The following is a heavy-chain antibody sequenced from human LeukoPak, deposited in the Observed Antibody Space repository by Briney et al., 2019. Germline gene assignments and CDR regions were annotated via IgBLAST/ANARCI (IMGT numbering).Heavy chain of an antibody. V-gene: IGHV1-46*01. CDR3: ARGSSTRYYDILTGFQKWFDP. J-gene: IGHJ5*02. CDR1: GYTFTSYY. Sequence: GASVKVSCKASGYTFTSYYMHWVRQAPGQGLEWMGIINPSGGSTSYAQKFQGRVTMTRDTSTSTVYMELSSLRSEDTAVYYCARGSSTRYYDILTGFQKWFDPWGQGTLVTVSS. D-gene: IGHD3-9*01. CDR2: INPSGGST.